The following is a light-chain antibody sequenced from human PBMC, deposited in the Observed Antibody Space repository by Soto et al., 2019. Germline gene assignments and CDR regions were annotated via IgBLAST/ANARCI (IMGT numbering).Light chain of an antibody. J-gene: IGKJ4*01. Sequence: EIVMTQSPATLSLSPGETATLSCIASQSVSSNLAWYQQKPGQAPRLLIYGASTRATGVPARFSGSGSGTEFTLTISTLQSEDFAVYYCQQYDNWPPLTFGGGTKVDIK. CDR1: QSVSSN. V-gene: IGKV3-15*01. CDR2: GAS. CDR3: QQYDNWPPLT.